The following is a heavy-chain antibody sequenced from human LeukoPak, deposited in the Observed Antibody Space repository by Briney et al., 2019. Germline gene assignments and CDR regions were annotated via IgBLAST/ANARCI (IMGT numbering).Heavy chain of an antibody. V-gene: IGHV1-46*01. CDR2: INPTGGST. CDR1: GYTFPSYF. J-gene: IGHJ4*02. Sequence: ASVKVSCKASGYTFPSYFMHWVRQAPGQGLEWMGVINPTGGSTTYAQKFQGRVTMTRDTSTSTVYMELSSLRSDDTAVYYCARTAARRFDYWGQGTLVTVSS. CDR3: ARTAARRFDY. D-gene: IGHD6-6*01.